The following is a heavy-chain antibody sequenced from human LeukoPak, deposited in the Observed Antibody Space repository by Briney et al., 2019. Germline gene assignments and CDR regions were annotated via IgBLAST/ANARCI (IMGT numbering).Heavy chain of an antibody. CDR2: INHSGST. Sequence: SETLSLTCAVYGGSFSGYYWSWIRQPPGKGLEWIGEINHSGSTNYNPSLKSRVTISVDTSKNQFSLKLSSVTAADTAVYYCARLYSSSYWFDPWGQGTLVTVSS. CDR3: ARLYSSSYWFDP. V-gene: IGHV4-34*01. CDR1: GGSFSGYY. J-gene: IGHJ5*02. D-gene: IGHD6-6*01.